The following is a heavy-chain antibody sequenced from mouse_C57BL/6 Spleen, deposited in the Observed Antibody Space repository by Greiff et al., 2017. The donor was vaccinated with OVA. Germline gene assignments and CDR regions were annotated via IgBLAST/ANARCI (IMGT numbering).Heavy chain of an antibody. CDR1: GYTFTSYW. CDR2: IYPSDSET. CDR3: ARGSIYYDYDGWFAY. Sequence: QVQLQQPGAELVRPGSSVKLSCKASGYTFTSYWMAWVKQRPGQGLEWIGNIYPSDSETHYNQKFKDKATLTVDKSSSTAYMQLSSLTSEDSAVYYCARGSIYYDYDGWFAYWGQGTLVTVSA. D-gene: IGHD2-4*01. J-gene: IGHJ3*01. V-gene: IGHV1-61*01.